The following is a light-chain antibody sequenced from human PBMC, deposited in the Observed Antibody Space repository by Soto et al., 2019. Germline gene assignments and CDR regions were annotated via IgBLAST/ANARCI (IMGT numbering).Light chain of an antibody. CDR2: EVS. V-gene: IGLV2-14*01. J-gene: IGLJ1*01. CDR1: SSDVGGYNY. Sequence: QSVLTQPASVSGSPGQSITISCTGTSSDVGGYNYVSWYQQHPGKAPKLMIYEVSNRPSGVSNRFSGSKSGNTASLTISGLQAEYEADYDGSSYTSSSTYGFGTVTKVPV. CDR3: SSYTSSSTYG.